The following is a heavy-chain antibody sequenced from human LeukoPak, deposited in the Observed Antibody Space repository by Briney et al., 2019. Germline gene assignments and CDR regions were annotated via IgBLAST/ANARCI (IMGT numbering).Heavy chain of an antibody. CDR2: INPNSGGT. V-gene: IGHV1-2*02. CDR1: GYTFTGYY. D-gene: IGHD6-13*01. Sequence: ASVKVSCKASGYTFTGYYMHWVRQAPGQGLEWMGWINPNSGGTNYAQKFQGRVTMTRDTSISTAYMELSRLRSDDTAVYYCVRGPLNSSSWYRSCYYYGMDVWGQGTTVTVSS. CDR3: VRGPLNSSSWYRSCYYYGMDV. J-gene: IGHJ6*02.